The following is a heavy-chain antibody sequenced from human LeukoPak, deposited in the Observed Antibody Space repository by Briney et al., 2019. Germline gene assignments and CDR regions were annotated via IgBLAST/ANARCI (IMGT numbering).Heavy chain of an antibody. Sequence: ASVKVSCKASGYTFTGYYMHWVRQAPGQGLEWMGWINPNSGGTNCAQKFQGRVTMTRDTSISTAYMELSRLRSDDTAVYYCARVAVRRGLFDYWGQGTLVTVSS. V-gene: IGHV1-2*02. CDR1: GYTFTGYY. CDR2: INPNSGGT. CDR3: ARVAVRRGLFDY. J-gene: IGHJ4*02. D-gene: IGHD5-12*01.